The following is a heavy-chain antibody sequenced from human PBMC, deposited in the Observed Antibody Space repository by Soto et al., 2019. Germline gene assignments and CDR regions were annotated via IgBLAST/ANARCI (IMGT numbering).Heavy chain of an antibody. CDR3: AITGAGYYIV. CDR2: IFSADNT. D-gene: IGHD3-3*01. Sequence: GGSLRLSCAASGFTVSSNYLSWVRQAPGKGLEWVSVIFSADNTHYADSVKGRFTISRDNSKNTVFLQMSSLRAEDTAVYYCAITGAGYYIVWGQGTPVTVS. CDR1: GFTVSSNY. V-gene: IGHV3-53*01. J-gene: IGHJ4*02.